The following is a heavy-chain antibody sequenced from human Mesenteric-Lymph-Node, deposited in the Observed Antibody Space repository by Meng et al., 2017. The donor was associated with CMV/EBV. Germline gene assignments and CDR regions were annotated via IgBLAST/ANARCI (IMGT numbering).Heavy chain of an antibody. CDR3: TTDPNYYDSSGYYYRGGF. CDR2: IKSKSDGETT. CDR1: FINAW. V-gene: IGHV3-15*01. J-gene: IGHJ4*02. Sequence: FINAWMSWVRQAPGKGLEWVGRIKSKSDGETTDYAAAVKGRFTISRDDSKNTLYLQLNSLKIEDTAIYYCTTDPNYYDSSGYYYRGGFWGQGALVTVSS. D-gene: IGHD3-22*01.